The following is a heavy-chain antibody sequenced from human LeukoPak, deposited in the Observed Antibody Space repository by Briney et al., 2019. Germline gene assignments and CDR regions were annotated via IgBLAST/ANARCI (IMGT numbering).Heavy chain of an antibody. D-gene: IGHD1-26*01. CDR3: ARSIITGSYSNIVIDY. Sequence: ASVEVSCKASGYTFTSYYMHWVRQAPGQGLEWMGIINPSGGSTSYAQKFQGRVTMTRDMSTSTVYMELSSLRSEDTAVYYCARSIITGSYSNIVIDYWGQGTLVTVSS. V-gene: IGHV1-46*01. CDR1: GYTFTSYY. CDR2: INPSGGST. J-gene: IGHJ4*02.